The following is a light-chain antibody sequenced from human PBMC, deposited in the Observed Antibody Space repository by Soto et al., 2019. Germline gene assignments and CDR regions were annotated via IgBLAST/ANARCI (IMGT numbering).Light chain of an antibody. CDR2: EVN. CDR3: SSYTNSTTLVV. J-gene: IGLJ2*01. Sequence: QSALTQPASVSGSPGQSVTISCTGTSSDVGGYSYVSWYQQHPGKAPTLMIYEVNYRPSGVSDRFSGSKSGNTASLTISGLQAEDEADYYCSSYTNSTTLVVFGGGTKLTVL. CDR1: SSDVGGYSY. V-gene: IGLV2-14*01.